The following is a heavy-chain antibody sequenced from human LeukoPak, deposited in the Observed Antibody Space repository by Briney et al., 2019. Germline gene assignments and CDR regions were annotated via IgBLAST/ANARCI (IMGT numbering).Heavy chain of an antibody. J-gene: IGHJ5*02. Sequence: ASVKVSCKASGGTFSSYAISWVRQAPGQGLEWMGWINPNSGGTNYAQKFQGRVTMTRDTSISTAYMELSRLRSDDTAVYYCARDFKGSPTHRLQSSWAQGPLVPVP. CDR1: GGTFSSYA. CDR3: ARDFKGSPTHRLQSS. V-gene: IGHV1-2*02. CDR2: INPNSGGT.